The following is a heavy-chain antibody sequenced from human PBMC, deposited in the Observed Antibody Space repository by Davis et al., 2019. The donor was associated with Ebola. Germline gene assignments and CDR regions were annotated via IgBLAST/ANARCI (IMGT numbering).Heavy chain of an antibody. D-gene: IGHD2-2*01. CDR3: AKGRYQLLLSPGMDV. V-gene: IGHV3-9*01. Sequence: SLKISCAASGFTFSSYSMNWVRQAPGKGLEWVSGISWNSGSIGYADSVKGRFTISRDNAKNSLYLQMNSLRAEDTALYYCAKGRYQLLLSPGMDVWGQGTTVTVPS. J-gene: IGHJ6*02. CDR2: ISWNSGSI. CDR1: GFTFSSYS.